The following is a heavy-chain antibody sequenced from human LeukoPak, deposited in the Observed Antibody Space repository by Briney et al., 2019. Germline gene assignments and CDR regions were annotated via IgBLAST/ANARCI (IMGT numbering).Heavy chain of an antibody. D-gene: IGHD6-13*01. V-gene: IGHV3-15*01. CDR3: IRRQRSSWTHDY. Sequence: PGGSLRLSCAASGFSFIDAWMSWVRQAPGKGLEWVGRIKSKIDGEITVYAAPVKGRFTILRDDSKNTLYLEMSSLKTDDTAVYYCIRRQRSSWTHDYWGQGTLVTVSS. CDR2: IKSKIDGEIT. CDR1: GFSFIDAW. J-gene: IGHJ4*02.